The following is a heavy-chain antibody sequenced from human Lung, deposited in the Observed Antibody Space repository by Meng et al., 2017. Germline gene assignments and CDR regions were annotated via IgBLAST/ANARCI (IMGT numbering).Heavy chain of an antibody. D-gene: IGHD4-11*01. J-gene: IGHJ4*02. CDR3: ARGPTTMAHDFDY. V-gene: IGHV4-34*01. CDR2: INHSGST. Sequence: QGQLKEGGAGMLKPSETLALTCVVSGGSFSDYYWSWIRQPPGKGLEWIGEINHSGSTNYSPSLESRATISVDTSQNNLSLKLSSVTAADSAVYYCARGPTTMAHDFDYWGQGTLVTVSS. CDR1: GGSFSDYY.